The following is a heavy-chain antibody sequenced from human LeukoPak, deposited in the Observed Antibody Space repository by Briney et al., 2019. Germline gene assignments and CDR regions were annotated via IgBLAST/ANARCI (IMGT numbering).Heavy chain of an antibody. CDR1: GFTFSSYG. CDR2: IWYDGSNK. J-gene: IGHJ4*02. Sequence: PGGSLRLSCAASGFTFSSYGMHWVRQAPGKGLEWVAVIWYDGSNKYYADSVKGRFTISRDNSKKTLYLQMNSLRAEDTAVYYCAKDAIGTPLCYWGQGTLVTVSS. V-gene: IGHV3-33*06. D-gene: IGHD1-1*01. CDR3: AKDAIGTPLCY.